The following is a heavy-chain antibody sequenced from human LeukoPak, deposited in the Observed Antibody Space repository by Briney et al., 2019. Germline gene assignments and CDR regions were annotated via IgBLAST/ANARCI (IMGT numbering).Heavy chain of an antibody. V-gene: IGHV3-21*01. J-gene: IGHJ4*02. CDR2: ISSSSSYI. CDR1: GFTFSSYG. CDR3: ARDSGGWPY. Sequence: GRSLRLSCAASGFTFSSYGMYWVRQAPGKGLEWVSSISSSSSYIYYADSVKGRFTISRDNAKNSLYLQMNSLRAEDTAVYYCARDSGGWPYWGQGTLVTVSS. D-gene: IGHD2-15*01.